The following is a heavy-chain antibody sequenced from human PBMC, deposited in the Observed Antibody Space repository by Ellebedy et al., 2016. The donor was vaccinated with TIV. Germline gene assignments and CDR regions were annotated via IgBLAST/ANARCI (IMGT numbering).Heavy chain of an antibody. CDR3: VTDPDGGPVDY. CDR1: GFTFNNAW. Sequence: PGGSLRLSCAASGFTFNNAWLTWVRQAPGKGLECVGRIKRKTDGGTTDYAAPVKGRFTISRDDRKNTLYLQMDSLKTEDTAVYYCVTDPDGGPVDYWGQGTLVTVSS. D-gene: IGHD1-14*01. V-gene: IGHV3-15*07. J-gene: IGHJ4*02. CDR2: IKRKTDGGTT.